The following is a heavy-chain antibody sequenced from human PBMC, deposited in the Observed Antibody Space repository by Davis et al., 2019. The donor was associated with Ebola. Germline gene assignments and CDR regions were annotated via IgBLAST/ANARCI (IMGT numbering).Heavy chain of an antibody. CDR2: INPDDSGT. J-gene: IGHJ4*02. D-gene: IGHD3-10*01. Sequence: ASVKVSCKASGYTFTDYHMHWVRQVPGQGLEWMGIINPDDSGTSYSQNFQGRVTMTRDTSTSTVYMEMTSLRSEDTAVYYCGRDAWYTVRGIADYLDYWGQGTPITVSS. V-gene: IGHV1-46*01. CDR1: GYTFTDYH. CDR3: GRDAWYTVRGIADYLDY.